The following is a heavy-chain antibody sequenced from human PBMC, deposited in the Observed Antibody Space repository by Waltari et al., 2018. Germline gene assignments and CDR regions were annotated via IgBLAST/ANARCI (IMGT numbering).Heavy chain of an antibody. CDR1: GGSISSEGFY. CDR3: ARSGYRYGWGYYYGMDV. D-gene: IGHD5-18*01. V-gene: IGHV4-31*03. CDR2: IDNSGT. J-gene: IGHJ6*02. Sequence: QVQLQESGPGLVKSSQTLSLTCSVSGGSISSEGFYWSWIRQHPGKGLEWTGYIDNSGTYYNPSLKSRVTISRDTSKNQIFLKLSSVTAADTAVYYCARSGYRYGWGYYYGMDVWGQGTTVTVSS.